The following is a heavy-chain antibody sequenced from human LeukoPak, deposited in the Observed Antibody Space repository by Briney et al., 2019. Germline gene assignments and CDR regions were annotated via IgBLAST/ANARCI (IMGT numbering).Heavy chain of an antibody. CDR2: IYPGDSDT. CDR3: ARFATRSYWYFDL. CDR1: GYSFTSYW. V-gene: IGHV5-51*01. Sequence: GESLKISCKGFGYSFTSYWIGWVRQVPVKGLEWMGIIYPGDSDTRYSPSFQGQVTISADKSISTAYLQWSSLKASDTAVYYCARFATRSYWYFDLWGRGTLVTVSS. J-gene: IGHJ2*01.